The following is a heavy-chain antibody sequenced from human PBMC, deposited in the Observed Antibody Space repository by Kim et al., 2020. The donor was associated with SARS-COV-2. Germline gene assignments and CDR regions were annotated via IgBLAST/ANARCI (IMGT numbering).Heavy chain of an antibody. CDR3: AREIFGAPFDY. CDR2: K. V-gene: IGHV3-30*01. Sequence: KYYADSVKGRFTISRDNSKNTLYLQMNSLRAEDTAVYYCAREIFGAPFDYWGQGTLVTVSS. J-gene: IGHJ4*02. D-gene: IGHD3-3*01.